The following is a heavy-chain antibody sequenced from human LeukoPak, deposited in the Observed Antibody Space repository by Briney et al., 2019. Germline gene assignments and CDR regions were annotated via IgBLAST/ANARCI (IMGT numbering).Heavy chain of an antibody. V-gene: IGHV3-23*01. Sequence: GGSLRLSCVASGFTFSNYAMSWVRQAPEKGLEWVSVISGSGGTIHDADSVKGRFTISRDNSKNTLYLQMNSLRAEDTAVYYCAKARYFSGTYYIGFGGRGPLVTAPS. CDR3: AKARYFSGTYYIGF. CDR1: GFTFSNYA. D-gene: IGHD3-10*01. J-gene: IGHJ4*02. CDR2: ISGSGGTI.